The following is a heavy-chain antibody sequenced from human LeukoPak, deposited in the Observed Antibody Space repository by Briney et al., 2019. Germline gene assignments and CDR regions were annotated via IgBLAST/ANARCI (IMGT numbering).Heavy chain of an antibody. CDR2: ISSGGNTL. V-gene: IGHV3-11*01. D-gene: IGHD6-13*01. J-gene: IGHJ4*02. Sequence: PGGSLRPSCAASGFTFSDYYMNWIRQAPGKGLEWVSYISSGGNTLYYADSVKGRFTISRDNAKNSLYLQMNSLRAEDTAVYYCARGSISVAAAGRIDYWGQGTLVTVSA. CDR3: ARGSISVAAAGRIDY. CDR1: GFTFSDYY.